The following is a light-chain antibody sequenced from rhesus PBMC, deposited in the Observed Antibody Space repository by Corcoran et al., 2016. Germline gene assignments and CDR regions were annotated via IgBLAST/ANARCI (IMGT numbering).Light chain of an antibody. Sequence: QVILTQSPATLSLSPGERATLSCRASQSVSSYLAWYQQKPGQAPRLLIYVASSRATGIPDRFSGSGSVTECTLTISSLEPEDVAVYYCQKYSSSWTFGQGTKVEIK. CDR3: QKYSSSWT. CDR2: VAS. CDR1: QSVSSY. V-gene: IGKV3-53*01. J-gene: IGKJ1*01.